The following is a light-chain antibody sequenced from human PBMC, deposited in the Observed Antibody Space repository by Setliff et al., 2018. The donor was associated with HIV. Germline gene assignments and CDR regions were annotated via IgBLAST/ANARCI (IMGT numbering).Light chain of an antibody. CDR2: NND. CDR1: GSNIGRNS. J-gene: IGLJ2*01. Sequence: QSVLTQPPSTSGTPGQKVTISCSGSGSNIGRNSVFWYQQLPGTAPKLLMYNNDQRPSGVPDRFSGSKSGNSASLAISDLRSGDEADYYCATSDDSLSAVVFGGGTKVTVL. CDR3: ATSDDSLSAVV. V-gene: IGLV1-47*02.